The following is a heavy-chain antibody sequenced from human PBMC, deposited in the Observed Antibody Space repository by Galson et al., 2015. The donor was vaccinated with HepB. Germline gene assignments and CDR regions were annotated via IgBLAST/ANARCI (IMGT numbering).Heavy chain of an antibody. D-gene: IGHD5-18*01. CDR3: ASHQSAGGSGYNY. CDR1: GFTFNSYS. CDR2: ISSSSTYI. Sequence: SLRLSCAASGFTFNSYSMNWVRQAPGKGLEWVSSISSSSTYIYYADSVKGRFTISRDNAKNSLYLQMNSLRAEDTAVYYCASHQSAGGSGYNYWGQGTLVTVSS. J-gene: IGHJ4*02. V-gene: IGHV3-21*01.